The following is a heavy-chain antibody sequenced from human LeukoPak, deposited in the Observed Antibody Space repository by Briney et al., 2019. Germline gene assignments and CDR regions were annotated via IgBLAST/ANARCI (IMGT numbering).Heavy chain of an antibody. J-gene: IGHJ5*02. Sequence: ASVKVSCKASGGTFSSYAISWVRQAPGQGLEWMGGIIPIFGTANYAQKFQGRVTITADESTSTAYMELSSLRSEDTAVYYCARSRITIFGVVIGFDPWGQGTLVTVSS. CDR1: GGTFSSYA. CDR2: IIPIFGTA. CDR3: ARSRITIFGVVIGFDP. V-gene: IGHV1-69*13. D-gene: IGHD3-3*01.